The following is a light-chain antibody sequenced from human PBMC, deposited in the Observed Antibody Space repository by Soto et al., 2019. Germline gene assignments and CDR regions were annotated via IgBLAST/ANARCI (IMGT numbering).Light chain of an antibody. V-gene: IGKV1-8*01. Sequence: AIRMTQSPSSFSASTGDRVTITCRASQGISSYLAWYQQKPGKAPKLLIYAASTLQSGVPSRFSGSGSGTDFTLTISCLQPEDFATYYCQQYNSYQYTFGQGTKVDIK. CDR2: AAS. CDR1: QGISSY. J-gene: IGKJ2*01. CDR3: QQYNSYQYT.